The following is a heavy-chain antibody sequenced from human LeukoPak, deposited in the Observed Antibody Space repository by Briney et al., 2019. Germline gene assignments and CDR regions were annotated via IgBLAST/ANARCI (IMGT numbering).Heavy chain of an antibody. CDR1: GFTFSDYY. CDR2: ISSSGSPI. V-gene: IGHV3-11*01. D-gene: IGHD3-22*01. CDR3: ARDPHYYDNSGLDY. J-gene: IGHJ4*02. Sequence: GGSLRLSCAASGFTFSDYYMSWIRQAPGKGLEWVSYISSSGSPIYYAGSVKGRFTISRDNAKNSLYLQMNSLRAEDTAVYYCARDPHYYDNSGLDYWGQGTLVTVSS.